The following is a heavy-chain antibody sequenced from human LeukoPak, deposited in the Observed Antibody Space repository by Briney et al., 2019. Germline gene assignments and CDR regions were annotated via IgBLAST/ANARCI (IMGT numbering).Heavy chain of an antibody. CDR1: GGSISSYY. J-gene: IGHJ5*02. CDR2: IYYSGNT. V-gene: IGHV4-59*01. D-gene: IGHD6-19*01. Sequence: PSETLSLTCTVSGGSISSYYWSWIRQPPGKGLEWIGYIYYSGNTNYNPSLKSRVTISVDTSKNQFSLKLSSVTAADTAVYYCARDGSGWTYNWFDPWGQGTLVTVSS. CDR3: ARDGSGWTYNWFDP.